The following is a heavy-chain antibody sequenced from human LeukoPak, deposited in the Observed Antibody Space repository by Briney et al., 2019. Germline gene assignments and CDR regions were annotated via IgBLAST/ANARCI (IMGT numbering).Heavy chain of an antibody. J-gene: IGHJ4*02. CDR3: ARRHSSTWVYFDY. CDR1: GGSISSNY. Sequence: NTSETLSLTCTVSGGSISSNYWSWIPQPPGKGLEWVGHIFYSESTNYNPSLNSRVTISVDTSTNHVSLKLSSVTVADTAVYYCARRHSSTWVYFDYWGQGTLVTVSS. D-gene: IGHD6-13*01. CDR2: IFYSEST. V-gene: IGHV4-59*08.